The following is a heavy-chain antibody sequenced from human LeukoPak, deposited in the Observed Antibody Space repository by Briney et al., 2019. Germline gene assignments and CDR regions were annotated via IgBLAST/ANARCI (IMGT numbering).Heavy chain of an antibody. Sequence: GGSLRLSCTASGFTLSADWVSWVRQAPGKGLEWVATIMETGNEKFYVDSVKGRFTISRDNAKNSLYLQMNSLRADDSAVYYCARDPLDVWGQGTLVTVSS. CDR1: GFTLSADW. D-gene: IGHD3-16*01. CDR2: IMETGNEK. V-gene: IGHV3-7*01. J-gene: IGHJ4*02. CDR3: ARDPLDV.